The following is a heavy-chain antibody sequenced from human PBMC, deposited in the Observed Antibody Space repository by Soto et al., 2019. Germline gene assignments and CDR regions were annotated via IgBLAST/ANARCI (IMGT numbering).Heavy chain of an antibody. D-gene: IGHD3-10*01. CDR3: ARARFRGVYYYGMDV. Sequence: SETLSLTCTVSGGSVSSGSYYWSWIRQPPGKGLEWIGYIYYSGSTYYNPSLKSRVTISVDTSKNQFSLKLSSVTAADTAVYYCARARFRGVYYYGMDVWGQGTTVTVSS. CDR2: IYYSGST. V-gene: IGHV4-31*03. CDR1: GGSVSSGSYY. J-gene: IGHJ6*02.